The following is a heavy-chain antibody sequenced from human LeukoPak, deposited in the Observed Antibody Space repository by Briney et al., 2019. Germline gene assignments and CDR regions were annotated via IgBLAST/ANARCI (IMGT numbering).Heavy chain of an antibody. CDR3: AKGNLESDYYYYYMDV. CDR1: GFTFDDYA. V-gene: IGHV3-43D*04. D-gene: IGHD3-3*01. J-gene: IGHJ6*03. CDR2: ISWDGGST. Sequence: PGGSLRLSCAASGFTFDDYAMHWVRQAPGKGLEWVSLISWDGGSTYYADSVKGRFTISGDNSKNSLYLQMNSLRAEDTALYYCAKGNLESDYYYYYMDVWGKGTTVTVSS.